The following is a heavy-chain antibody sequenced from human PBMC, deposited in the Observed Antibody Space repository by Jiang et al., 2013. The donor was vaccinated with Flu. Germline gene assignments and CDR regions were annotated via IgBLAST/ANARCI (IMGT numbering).Heavy chain of an antibody. J-gene: IGHJ3*02. CDR1: GYTFTTTG. CDR2: ISAYNGNT. CDR3: ARGGADRASSHAFDI. Sequence: GAEVKKPGASVKVSCKASGYTFTTTGIIWVRQAPGQGLEWMGWISAYNGNTNYVQKVQGRVTMTTDTSTSTAYMELRXLRSDDTAVYFCARGGADRASSHAFDIWGHGTMVTVSS. D-gene: IGHD2-15*01. V-gene: IGHV1-18*04.